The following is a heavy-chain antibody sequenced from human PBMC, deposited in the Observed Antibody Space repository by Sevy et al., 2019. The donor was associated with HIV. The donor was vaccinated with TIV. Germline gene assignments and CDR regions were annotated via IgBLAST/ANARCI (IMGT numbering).Heavy chain of an antibody. J-gene: IGHJ6*02. D-gene: IGHD2-21*01. V-gene: IGHV3-30*02. CDR3: AKLSAMIATVDYFYYYGMDV. CDR1: GFTFSSYG. Sequence: GGSLRLSCVASGFTFSSYGMNWVRQAPGKGAEWVAFLRYDGSNKYYADFVRGRFTISRDNSKNTLYLQMNSRRAEDTAVYYCAKLSAMIATVDYFYYYGMDVWGQGTTVTVSS. CDR2: LRYDGSNK.